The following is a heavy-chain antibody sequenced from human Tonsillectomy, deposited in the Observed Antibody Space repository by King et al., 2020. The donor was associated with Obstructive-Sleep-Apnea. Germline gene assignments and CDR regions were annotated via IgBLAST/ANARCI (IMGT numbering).Heavy chain of an antibody. CDR3: AGDGGSGWSLI. D-gene: IGHD6-19*01. V-gene: IGHV4-39*07. J-gene: IGHJ4*02. CDR1: CGSISGSSYY. Sequence: QLQESGPGLVKPSETLSLPCTVSCGSISGSSYYWGWIRQPPGKGLGWIGESYYLGGTYYTPSLKRRAAISVDTSKTQFSLKLISVTAADTAVYYCAGDGGSGWSLIWGQGALVTVSS. CDR2: SYYLGGT.